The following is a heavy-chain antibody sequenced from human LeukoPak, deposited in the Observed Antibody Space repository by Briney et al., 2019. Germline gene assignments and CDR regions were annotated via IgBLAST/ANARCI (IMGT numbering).Heavy chain of an antibody. V-gene: IGHV4-61*01. CDR3: ARLEPEGGWAAAGTQGDY. D-gene: IGHD6-13*01. CDR2: IYYSGST. J-gene: IGHJ4*02. Sequence: PSETLSLTCTVSGGSVSSGSYYWSWIRQPPGKGLEWIGHIYYSGSTNYNPSLKSRVTISVDTSKSQFSLRLSSVTAADTAVYYCARLEPEGGWAAAGTQGDYWGQGTLVTVSS. CDR1: GGSVSSGSYY.